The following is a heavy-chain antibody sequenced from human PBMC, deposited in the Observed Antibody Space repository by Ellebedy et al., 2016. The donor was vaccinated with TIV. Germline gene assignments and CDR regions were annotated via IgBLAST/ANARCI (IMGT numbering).Heavy chain of an antibody. CDR2: IDPSDSYT. Sequence: GASLKISCKGSGYSFTNYWINWVRQMPGKGLEWIGRIDPSDSYTKYSPSFEGHVTISADKTIGTDYLQWTSLKASDTAMYYCARVHGSVSHYIYYYAMDVWGQGTTVTVSS. D-gene: IGHD3-10*01. CDR1: GYSFTNYW. CDR3: ARVHGSVSHYIYYYAMDV. V-gene: IGHV5-10-1*01. J-gene: IGHJ6*02.